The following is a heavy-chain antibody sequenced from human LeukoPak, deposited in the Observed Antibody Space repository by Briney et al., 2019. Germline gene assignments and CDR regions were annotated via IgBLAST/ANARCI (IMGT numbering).Heavy chain of an antibody. CDR3: ARDRYYYDSSGYRYFDY. D-gene: IGHD3-22*01. J-gene: IGHJ4*02. Sequence: PSETLSLTCTVSGGSISSGGYYWSWIRQHPGKGLEWIGYIYYSGSTYYNPSLKSRVTISVDTSKNQFSLKLSSVTAADTAVYYCARDRYYYDSSGYRYFDYWGQGTLVTVSS. CDR2: IYYSGST. V-gene: IGHV4-31*03. CDR1: GGSISSGGYY.